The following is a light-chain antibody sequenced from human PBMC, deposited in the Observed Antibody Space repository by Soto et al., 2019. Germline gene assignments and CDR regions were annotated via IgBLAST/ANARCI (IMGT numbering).Light chain of an antibody. CDR3: QQANSFPLT. Sequence: DIQMTQSPSFVSASVGDRVTITCRASQGIGRWLAWYQQRPGKAPELLIYGASSLHSGVPSRFSGSGYGTDFTLTISSLQPEDFATYYCQQANSFPLTFGQGTRLEIK. CDR2: GAS. V-gene: IGKV1-12*01. CDR1: QGIGRW. J-gene: IGKJ5*01.